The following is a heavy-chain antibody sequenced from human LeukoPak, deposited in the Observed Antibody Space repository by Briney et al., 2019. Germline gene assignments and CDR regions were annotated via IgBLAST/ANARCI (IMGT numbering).Heavy chain of an antibody. CDR2: INPNSDGT. V-gene: IGHV1-2*02. D-gene: IGHD1-26*01. CDR1: GYRFTAHY. J-gene: IGHJ4*02. CDR3: ARGGGRFHFDY. Sequence: ASVKVSCKTSGYRFTAHYIHWVRQAPGQGLEWMGWINPNSDGTSYAQKFSGRVTMTRDTSINTVYMELNRLTSEDTAVNYGARGGGRFHFDYWGQGTPVTVSS.